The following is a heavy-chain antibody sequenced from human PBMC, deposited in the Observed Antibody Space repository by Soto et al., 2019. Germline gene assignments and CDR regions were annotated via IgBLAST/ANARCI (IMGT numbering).Heavy chain of an antibody. CDR3: AKDAIGYCISTSCYSVDY. Sequence: PGGSLRLSCAASGFTFSSDWMHWVRQAPGKGLVWVSRINTDGSDTSYADSVKGRFTISRDNSKNTLYLQMNSLRAEDTAVYYCAKDAIGYCISTSCYSVDYWGQGTLVTVSS. CDR1: GFTFSSDW. V-gene: IGHV3-74*01. J-gene: IGHJ4*02. D-gene: IGHD2-2*01. CDR2: INTDGSDT.